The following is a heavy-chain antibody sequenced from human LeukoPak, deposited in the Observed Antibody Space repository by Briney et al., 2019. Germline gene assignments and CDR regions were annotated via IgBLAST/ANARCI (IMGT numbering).Heavy chain of an antibody. Sequence: GAPVKVSCKASGGTFSSYAISWVRQAPGQRLEWMGRIIPIFGTANYAQKFQRRVTITADKSTSTAYMELSSLRSEDTAVYYCARGSIAAELNMDVWGKGTTVTVSS. CDR3: ARGSIAAELNMDV. CDR1: GGTFSSYA. J-gene: IGHJ6*03. CDR2: IIPIFGTA. D-gene: IGHD6-13*01. V-gene: IGHV1-69*06.